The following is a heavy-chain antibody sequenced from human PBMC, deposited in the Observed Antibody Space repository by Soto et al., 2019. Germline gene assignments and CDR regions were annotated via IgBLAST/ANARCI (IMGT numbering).Heavy chain of an antibody. D-gene: IGHD3-10*01. CDR2: INHSGST. V-gene: IGHV4-34*01. Sequence: SETLSLTCAVYGGSFSGYYWSWIRQPPGKGLEWIGEINHSGSTNYNPSLKSRVTISVDTSKNQFSLKLSSVTAADTAVYYCARWLRGAYRFGSGSYYRAFDYWGQGTLVTVSS. J-gene: IGHJ4*02. CDR1: GGSFSGYY. CDR3: ARWLRGAYRFGSGSYYRAFDY.